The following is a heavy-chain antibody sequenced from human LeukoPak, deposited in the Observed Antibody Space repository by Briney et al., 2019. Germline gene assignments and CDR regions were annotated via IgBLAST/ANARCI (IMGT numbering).Heavy chain of an antibody. D-gene: IGHD3-22*01. Sequence: PSETLSLTCTIFGDSVSRSDSYWDWIRQPPGKGLEWIGTIYYSGRTYYSPSLKSRVTLSVDMSNNQFSLTLSSVTAADTVLYFCARRRYYDSSGYLEWGQGTLVTVSS. CDR3: ARRRYYDSSGYLE. J-gene: IGHJ1*01. CDR2: IYYSGRT. CDR1: GDSVSRSDSY. V-gene: IGHV4-39*01.